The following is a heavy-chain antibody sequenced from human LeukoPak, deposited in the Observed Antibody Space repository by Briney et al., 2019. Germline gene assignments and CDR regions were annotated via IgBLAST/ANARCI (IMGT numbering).Heavy chain of an antibody. J-gene: IGHJ6*04. Sequence: SETLSLTCTVSGGSISSSSYYWGWIRQPPGKGLEWIGSIYYSGSTYFNPSLKSRVTISVDTSKNQLSLELTSVTAADTAVYYCTRHYYYHMDVWGKGTTVTVSS. V-gene: IGHV4-39*07. CDR1: GGSISSSSYY. CDR2: IYYSGST. CDR3: TRHYYYHMDV.